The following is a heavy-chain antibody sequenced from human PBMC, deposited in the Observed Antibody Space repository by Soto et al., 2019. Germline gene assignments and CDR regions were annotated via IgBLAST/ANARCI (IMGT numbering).Heavy chain of an antibody. D-gene: IGHD5-12*01. CDR2: IYYSGST. Sequence: SETLSLTCTVSGGSISSYYWSRIREPPGKGLEWIGYIYYSGSTNYNPSLKSRVTISVDTSKNQFSLKLSSVTAADTAVYYCARGFGDIVATNYYYYYMDVWGKGTTVTVSS. J-gene: IGHJ6*03. V-gene: IGHV4-59*01. CDR1: GGSISSYY. CDR3: ARGFGDIVATNYYYYYMDV.